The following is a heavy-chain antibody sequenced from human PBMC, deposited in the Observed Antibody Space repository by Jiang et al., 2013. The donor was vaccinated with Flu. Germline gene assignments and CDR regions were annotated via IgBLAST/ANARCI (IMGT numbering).Heavy chain of an antibody. J-gene: IGHJ4*02. Sequence: VQLLESGGDLVQPGGSLRLSCAASGFIFGDCAMSWVRQAPGRGLEWVSTVSGSGGSIYYADSVKGRFTISRDDSKNTLYLQMNSLRAEDTAVYYCAKARGLGWSFEYRFDYWAREPWSPSPQ. D-gene: IGHD6-19*01. CDR1: GFIFGDCA. V-gene: IGHV3-23*01. CDR2: VSGSGGSI. CDR3: AKARGLGWSFEYRFDY.